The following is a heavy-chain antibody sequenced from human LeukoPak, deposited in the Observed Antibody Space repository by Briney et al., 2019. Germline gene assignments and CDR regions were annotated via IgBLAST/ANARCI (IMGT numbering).Heavy chain of an antibody. CDR3: ARNDFGYWFDP. CDR1: GYTFTSYG. D-gene: IGHD3-3*01. V-gene: IGHV1-18*01. CDR2: ISAYNDKT. J-gene: IGHJ5*02. Sequence: ASVKVSCKASGYTFTSYGISWVRQAPGQGLEWMGWISAYNDKTNYAQKFQGRVTMTTDTSTSTAYMELRSLRSDDTAVYYCARNDFGYWFDPWGQGTLVTVSS.